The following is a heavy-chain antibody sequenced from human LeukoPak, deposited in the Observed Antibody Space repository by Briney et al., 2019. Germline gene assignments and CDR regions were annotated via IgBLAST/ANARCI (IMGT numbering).Heavy chain of an antibody. CDR2: IRYDGSDK. CDR1: GFTFSSYG. D-gene: IGHD6-13*01. J-gene: IGHJ4*02. CDR3: AKDQYHSSRYDY. Sequence: PGGSLRLSCAASGFTFSSYGMHWVRQAPGKGLEWVAFIRYDGSDKYYADSVKGRFTISRDNSKNTLYLQMNSLRAVDTAVYYCAKDQYHSSRYDYWGQGTLVTVSS. V-gene: IGHV3-30*02.